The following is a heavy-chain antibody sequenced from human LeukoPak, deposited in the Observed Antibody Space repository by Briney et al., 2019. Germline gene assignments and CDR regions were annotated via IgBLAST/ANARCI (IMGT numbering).Heavy chain of an antibody. V-gene: IGHV1-8*01. D-gene: IGHD3-9*01. CDR3: ARGVRYFDWLTRRSYYYYYMDV. Sequence: GASVKVSCTASGYTFTSYDINWVRQATGQGLEWMGWMNPNSGDTGYAQKFQGRVTMTRNTSISTAYMELSSLRSEDTAVYYCARGVRYFDWLTRRSYYYYYMDVWGKGTTVTISS. J-gene: IGHJ6*03. CDR2: MNPNSGDT. CDR1: GYTFTSYD.